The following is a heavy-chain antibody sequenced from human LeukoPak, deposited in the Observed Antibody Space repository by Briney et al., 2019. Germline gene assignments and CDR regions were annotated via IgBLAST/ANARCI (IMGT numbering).Heavy chain of an antibody. CDR3: ARVGLGLFAPDY. J-gene: IGHJ4*02. D-gene: IGHD3-10*02. CDR2: ITATTGII. Sequence: GGSLRLSCVASGFTFNSYSMNWVRQTPGKGLEWVSYITATTGIITYADSVKGRFTVSRDNAEKSVYLQMTSLRAEDTAVYYCARVGLGLFAPDYWGQGTLVSVSS. CDR1: GFTFNSYS. V-gene: IGHV3-48*01.